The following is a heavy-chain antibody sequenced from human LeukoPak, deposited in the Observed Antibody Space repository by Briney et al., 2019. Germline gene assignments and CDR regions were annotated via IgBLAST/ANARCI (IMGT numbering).Heavy chain of an antibody. J-gene: IGHJ4*02. D-gene: IGHD6-6*01. CDR2: IHTSGST. Sequence: PSETLSLTCTVSGGSISSGSYYWRWIRQPAGTGLEWIGRIHTSGSTNYNPSLKSRVTISLDTSKNRFSLKLSSVTAADTAVYYCARGRDGSSYYFDYWGQGTLVTVSS. CDR3: ARGRDGSSYYFDY. CDR1: GGSISSGSYY. V-gene: IGHV4-61*02.